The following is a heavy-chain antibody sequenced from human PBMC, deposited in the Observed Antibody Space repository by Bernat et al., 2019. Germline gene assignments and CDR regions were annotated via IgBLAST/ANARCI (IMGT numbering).Heavy chain of an antibody. Sequence: EVQLVQSGAEVKKPGESLRISCKGSGYSFTSYWISWVRQMPGKGLEWMGRIDPSDSYTNYSPSFQGHVTISADKSISTAYLQWSSLKASDTAMYYCARHDNFYDSSGYYPYWGQGTLVTVSS. J-gene: IGHJ4*02. CDR2: IDPSDSYT. CDR1: GYSFTSYW. D-gene: IGHD3-22*01. CDR3: ARHDNFYDSSGYYPY. V-gene: IGHV5-10-1*03.